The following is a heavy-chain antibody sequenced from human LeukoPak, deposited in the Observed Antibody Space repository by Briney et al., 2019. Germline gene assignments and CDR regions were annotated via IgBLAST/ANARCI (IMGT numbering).Heavy chain of an antibody. CDR3: ARDITMVRGRYYYYGMDV. D-gene: IGHD3-10*01. V-gene: IGHV3-33*01. CDR1: GFTFSSYG. J-gene: IGHJ6*02. CDR2: IWYDGSNK. Sequence: GGSLRLSCAASGFTFSSYGMHWVRQAPGKGLEWVAVIWYDGSNKYYADSVKGRFTISRDNSKNTLYLQMNSLRAEDTAVYYCARDITMVRGRYYYYGMDVWGQGTTVTVSS.